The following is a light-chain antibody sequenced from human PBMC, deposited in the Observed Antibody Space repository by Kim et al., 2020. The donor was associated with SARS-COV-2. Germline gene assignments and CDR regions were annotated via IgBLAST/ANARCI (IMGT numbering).Light chain of an antibody. CDR3: LQDYTYPRT. CDR2: GAS. J-gene: IGKJ2*01. Sequence: LSASVGDRVTLTCRASQAMRNDLGWYQQKPGEAPKLLIYGASTLQSGVPSRFSGSGSGTDFTLTISSLQPEDFATYFCLQDYTYPRTFGKGTKLEIK. CDR1: QAMRND. V-gene: IGKV1-6*01.